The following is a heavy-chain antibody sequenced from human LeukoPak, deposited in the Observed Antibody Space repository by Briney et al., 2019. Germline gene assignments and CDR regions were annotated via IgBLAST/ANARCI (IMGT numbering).Heavy chain of an antibody. D-gene: IGHD2-15*01. CDR1: GFTISDHY. CDR3: ARPDCSGGSCYSSGAFDI. Sequence: GGSLRLSCAASGFTISDHYMTWIRQAPGKGLEWISYISGSGSAKYYADSVKGRFTISRDNAKNSLYLQMNSLRAEDTAVYYCARPDCSGGSCYSSGAFDIWGQGTMVTVSS. V-gene: IGHV3-11*04. CDR2: ISGSGSAK. J-gene: IGHJ3*02.